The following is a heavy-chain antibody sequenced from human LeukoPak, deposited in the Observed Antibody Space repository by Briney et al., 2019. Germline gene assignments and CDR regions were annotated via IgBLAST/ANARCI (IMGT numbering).Heavy chain of an antibody. V-gene: IGHV3-53*01. CDR2: IYSGGST. Sequence: GGSLRLSCAASGFTVSTYYMTWVRQAPGKGLECVSVIYSGGSTYYADSVKGRFTVSRDNSKNTLYLQMNSLRAEDAAMYYCARGLGYCTSTTCLLPFDYWGQGTLATVSS. CDR1: GFTVSTYY. CDR3: ARGLGYCTSTTCLLPFDY. J-gene: IGHJ4*02. D-gene: IGHD2-2*01.